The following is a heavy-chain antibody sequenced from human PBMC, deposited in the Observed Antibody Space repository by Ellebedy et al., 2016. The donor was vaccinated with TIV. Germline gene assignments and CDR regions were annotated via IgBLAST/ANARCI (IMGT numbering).Heavy chain of an antibody. V-gene: IGHV3-48*04. D-gene: IGHD3-22*01. CDR2: ISSSSSTI. Sequence: GGSLRLSCAASGFTFSSYSMNWVRQAPGKGLEWVSYISSSSSTIYYADFVKGRFTISRDNAKNSLYLQMNSLRAEDTALYYCAKAEGLGNGYYDAFDIWGQGTMVTVSS. J-gene: IGHJ3*02. CDR3: AKAEGLGNGYYDAFDI. CDR1: GFTFSSYS.